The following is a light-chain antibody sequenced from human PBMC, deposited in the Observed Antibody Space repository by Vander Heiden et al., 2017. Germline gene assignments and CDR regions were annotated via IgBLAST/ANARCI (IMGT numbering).Light chain of an antibody. Sequence: QSVLTQPPSASRTPGQRVTISCSGSSSNIGSNTVNRYQQLPGTAPKLLIYSNNQRPSGVPDRFSGSKSGTSASLAISGLQSEDEADYYCAAWDDSLNAVVFGGGTKLT. CDR3: AAWDDSLNAVV. CDR1: SSNIGSNT. V-gene: IGLV1-44*01. J-gene: IGLJ2*01. CDR2: SNN.